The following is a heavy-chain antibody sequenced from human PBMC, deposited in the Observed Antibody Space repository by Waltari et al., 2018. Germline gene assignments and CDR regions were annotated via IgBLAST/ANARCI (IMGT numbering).Heavy chain of an antibody. D-gene: IGHD5-12*01. V-gene: IGHV1-69*01. CDR2: IIPIFGTA. Sequence: QVQLVQSGAEVKKPGSSVKVSCKASGGTFSSYAISWVRQAPGQGLEWMGGIIPIFGTANYAQKFQGRVTITADESTSTAYMELSSLRSEDTAVYYCARDRAGEEMATGPFDYWGQGTLVTVSS. CDR1: GGTFSSYA. CDR3: ARDRAGEEMATGPFDY. J-gene: IGHJ4*02.